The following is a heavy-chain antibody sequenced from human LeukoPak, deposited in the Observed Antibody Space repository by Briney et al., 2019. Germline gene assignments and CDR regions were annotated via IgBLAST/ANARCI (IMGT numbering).Heavy chain of an antibody. CDR3: AREKYGGNNFGY. J-gene: IGHJ4*02. CDR2: ISNTGYSK. Sequence: GGSLRLSCASPGSTLSDYYVNWIRQAPGKGLEWVSQISNTGYSKYYADSVKGRFTISRDNVKDSVSLQMNSLRVADSGMYYCAREKYGGNNFGYWGQGILVTVSS. V-gene: IGHV3-11*01. CDR1: GSTLSDYY. D-gene: IGHD4-23*01.